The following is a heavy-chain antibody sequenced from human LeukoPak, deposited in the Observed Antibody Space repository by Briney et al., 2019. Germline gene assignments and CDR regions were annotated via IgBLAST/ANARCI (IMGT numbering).Heavy chain of an antibody. V-gene: IGHV4-34*01. CDR2: INHSGST. CDR3: ARAGLEGVVITPAFDY. CDR1: GGSFSGYY. D-gene: IGHD3-22*01. J-gene: IGHJ4*02. Sequence: PSETLSLTCAVYGGSFSGYYWSWIRQPPGKGLEWIGQINHSGSTNYNPSLKSRVTISVDTSKNQFSLKRSSVTAADTAVYYCARAGLEGVVITPAFDYWGQGTLVTASS.